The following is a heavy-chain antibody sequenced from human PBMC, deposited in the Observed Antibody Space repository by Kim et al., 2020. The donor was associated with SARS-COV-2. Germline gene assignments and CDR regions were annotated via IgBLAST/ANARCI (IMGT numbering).Heavy chain of an antibody. D-gene: IGHD2-21*02. V-gene: IGHV1-69*01. CDR2: E. Sequence: ENYAQKFQGRVTIAADESTSTAYMELSSLRSEDTAVYYCAILDGDDWFDPWGQGTLVTVSS. J-gene: IGHJ5*02. CDR3: AILDGDDWFDP.